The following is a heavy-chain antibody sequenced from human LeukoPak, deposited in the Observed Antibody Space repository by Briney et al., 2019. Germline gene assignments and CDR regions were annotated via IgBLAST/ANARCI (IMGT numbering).Heavy chain of an antibody. V-gene: IGHV4-39*01. Sequence: SETLSLTCTVSGGSISSDSFYWGWIRQPPGKGLEWIGSTYYSGSAYFNPSLKSRVTISVDTSKDQFSLNLSSVTAADTAVYYCARPGTTYYSYIMDVWGQGTTVTVSS. CDR3: ARPGTTYYSYIMDV. D-gene: IGHD1-1*01. CDR1: GGSISSDSFY. CDR2: TYYSGSA. J-gene: IGHJ6*02.